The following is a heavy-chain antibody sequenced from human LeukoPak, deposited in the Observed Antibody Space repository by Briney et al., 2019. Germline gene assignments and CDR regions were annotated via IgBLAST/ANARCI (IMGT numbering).Heavy chain of an antibody. J-gene: IGHJ4*02. CDR3: ATSGWTSGSDS. CDR1: GFRFSSFW. CDR2: INEDGGEK. V-gene: IGHV3-7*01. D-gene: IGHD3-10*01. Sequence: PGGSLRLSCAASGFRFSSFWMSWVRQAPGKGLEWVASINEDGGEKYYVDSVKGRFTISRDNAKNSLYLQMNSLRAEDTALYYCATSGWTSGSDSWGQGTLVTVSS.